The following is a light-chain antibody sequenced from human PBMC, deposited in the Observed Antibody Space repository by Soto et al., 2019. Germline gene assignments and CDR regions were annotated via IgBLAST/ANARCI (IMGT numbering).Light chain of an antibody. Sequence: DIQMTQSPSTLSASVGDRVTITCRASQSISSWLAWYQQKPGKAPKLLIHEASRLESGVPSRFSGSESGTEFTLTISGLHPEDFATYYCQQYTNFPLTFGGGTRVVIK. V-gene: IGKV1-5*01. J-gene: IGKJ4*01. CDR3: QQYTNFPLT. CDR2: EAS. CDR1: QSISSW.